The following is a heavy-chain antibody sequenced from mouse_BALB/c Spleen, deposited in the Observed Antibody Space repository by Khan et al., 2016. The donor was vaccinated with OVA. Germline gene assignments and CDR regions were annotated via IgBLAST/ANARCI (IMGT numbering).Heavy chain of an antibody. V-gene: IGHV3-2*02. J-gene: IGHJ3*01. D-gene: IGHD3-3*01. CDR1: GYSITSDYA. Sequence: EVQLQESGPGLVKPSQSLSLTCTVTGYSITSDYAWNWIRQFPGNKLEWMGYMSYSGSTSYNPSLKSRISITRDTSKNQFFLQLNSVTTEDTATYYCARSPPVGDLWFAYWGQGTLVTVSA. CDR3: ARSPPVGDLWFAY. CDR2: MSYSGST.